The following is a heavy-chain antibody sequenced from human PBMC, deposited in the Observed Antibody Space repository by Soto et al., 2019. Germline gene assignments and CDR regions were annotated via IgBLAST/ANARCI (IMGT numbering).Heavy chain of an antibody. CDR3: ARLDAFDI. V-gene: IGHV3-48*02. CDR1: RFTISGHA. Sequence: GGSLRLSCAASRFTISGHAMHWVRQAPGKGLEWVSYISSSSSTIYYADSAKGRFTISRDNAKNSLYLQMNSLRDEDTAVYYCARLDAFDIWGQGTMVTVSS. J-gene: IGHJ3*02. CDR2: ISSSSSTI.